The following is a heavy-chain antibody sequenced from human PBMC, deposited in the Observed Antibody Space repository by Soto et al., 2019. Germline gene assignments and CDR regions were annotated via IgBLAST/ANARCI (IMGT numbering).Heavy chain of an antibody. D-gene: IGHD3-22*01. Sequence: EVQLLESGGGLVQPGGSLRLSCAASGFTFSSYAMSWVRQAPGKGLEWVSTISGGGGTAYYADSVKGRFTFSRDNSKNTQYLQMNSRRAEDTAEYYCAKTPGPSGSGYSRTYFDYWGQGTMVTVSS. CDR1: GFTFSSYA. V-gene: IGHV3-23*01. J-gene: IGHJ4*02. CDR3: AKTPGPSGSGYSRTYFDY. CDR2: ISGGGGTA.